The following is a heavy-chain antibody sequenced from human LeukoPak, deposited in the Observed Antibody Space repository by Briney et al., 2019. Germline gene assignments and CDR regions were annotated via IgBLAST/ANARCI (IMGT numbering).Heavy chain of an antibody. CDR3: ARESGLLGDY. J-gene: IGHJ4*02. Sequence: GGSLRLSCEASGFQFGDYGMSWVRQAPGKGLEWVSVIYRGGSTYYADSVKGRFTISRHNSKNTLYLQMNSLRAEDTAMYYCARESGLLGDYWGQGTLVTVSS. D-gene: IGHD3-22*01. CDR1: GFQFGDYG. V-gene: IGHV3-53*04. CDR2: IYRGGST.